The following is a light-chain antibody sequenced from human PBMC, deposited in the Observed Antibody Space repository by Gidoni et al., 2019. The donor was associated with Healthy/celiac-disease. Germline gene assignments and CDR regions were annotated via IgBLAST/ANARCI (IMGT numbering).Light chain of an antibody. J-gene: IGKJ5*01. CDR1: QGISSA. V-gene: IGKV1-13*02. CDR3: QQFNSYPPIT. Sequence: IQLTQSPSSLSASVGARVTITCRASQGISSALAWYQQKPGKAPKLLIYDASSWESGGPSRCSGRGAGTDCTRTISSLQPEDVATYDCQQFNSYPPITFGQGTRLEIK. CDR2: DAS.